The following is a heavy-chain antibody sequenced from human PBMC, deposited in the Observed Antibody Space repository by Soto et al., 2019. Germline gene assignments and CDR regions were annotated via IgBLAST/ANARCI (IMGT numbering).Heavy chain of an antibody. CDR3: ARVLGELWFGELLYYYYYMDV. D-gene: IGHD3-10*01. V-gene: IGHV4-4*02. CDR1: SGSISSSNW. Sequence: SETLSLTCAVSSGSISSSNWWSWVRQPPGKGLEWIGEIYHSGSTNYNPSLKSRVTISVDKSKNQFSLKLSSVTAADTAVYYCARVLGELWFGELLYYYYYMDVWGKGTTVTVSS. CDR2: IYHSGST. J-gene: IGHJ6*03.